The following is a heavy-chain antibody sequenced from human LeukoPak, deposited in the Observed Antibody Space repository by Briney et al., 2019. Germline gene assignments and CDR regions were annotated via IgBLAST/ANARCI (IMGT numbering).Heavy chain of an antibody. J-gene: IGHJ4*02. CDR2: ISAYNGNT. D-gene: IGHD2-15*01. V-gene: IGHV1-18*01. Sequence: ASVEVSCKASGYTFTSYGISWVRQAPGQGLEWMGWISAYNGNTNYAQKLQGRVTMTTDTSTSTAYMELRSLRSDDTAVYYCASLVVVAATRSYFDYWGQGTLVTVSS. CDR3: ASLVVVAATRSYFDY. CDR1: GYTFTSYG.